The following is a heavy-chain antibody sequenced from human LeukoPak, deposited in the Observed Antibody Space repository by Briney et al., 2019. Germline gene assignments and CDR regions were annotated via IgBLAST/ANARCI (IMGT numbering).Heavy chain of an antibody. CDR3: ASSGDTTYPHWFDP. J-gene: IGHJ5*02. CDR2: ISAYNGNT. Sequence: GASVKVSCKASGYTFTSYGISWVRQAPGQGLEWMGWISAYNGNTNYAQKLQGRVTMTTDTSTSTAYMELRSLRSDDTAVYYCASSGDTTYPHWFDPWGQGTLVTVSS. V-gene: IGHV1-18*01. D-gene: IGHD2-15*01. CDR1: GYTFTSYG.